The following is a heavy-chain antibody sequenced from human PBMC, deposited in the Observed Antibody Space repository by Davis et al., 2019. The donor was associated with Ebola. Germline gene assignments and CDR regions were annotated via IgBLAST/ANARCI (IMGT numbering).Heavy chain of an antibody. J-gene: IGHJ4*02. CDR1: GFMFSDYF. CDR2: VSFDGSVT. CDR3: TKETDERSSSSNDY. D-gene: IGHD6-6*01. Sequence: GESLKISCAASGFMFSDYFMNWVRQAPGKGLEWVAVVSFDGSVTHYGDSVKGRFAVSRDNSRNTVSLQMSSLRTDDTAVYYCTKETDERSSSSNDYWGQGTLVTVSS. V-gene: IGHV3-30*09.